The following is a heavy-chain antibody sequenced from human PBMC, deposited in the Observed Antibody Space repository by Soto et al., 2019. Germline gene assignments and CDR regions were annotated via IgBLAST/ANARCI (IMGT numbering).Heavy chain of an antibody. V-gene: IGHV4-4*07. J-gene: IGHJ6*02. CDR1: GGSISSYY. Sequence: SETLSLTCTVSGGSISSYYWSWIRQPAGKGLEWIGRIYTSGSTNYNPSLKSRVTMSVDTSKNQFSLKLSSGTAADTAVYYCARAYCGGDCYYYYYGRDVWGQGTTVTVSS. CDR3: ARAYCGGDCYYYYYGRDV. CDR2: IYTSGST. D-gene: IGHD2-21*02.